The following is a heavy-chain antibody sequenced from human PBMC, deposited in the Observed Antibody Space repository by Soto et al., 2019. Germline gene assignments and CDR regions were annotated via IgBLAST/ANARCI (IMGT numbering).Heavy chain of an antibody. J-gene: IGHJ6*02. CDR3: ARDSYSGYDSWGRYYYGMDV. D-gene: IGHD5-12*01. Sequence: ASVKVSCKASGYTFTGYYMHWVRQAPGQGLEWMGWINPNSGGTNYAQKFQGWVTMTRDTSISTAYMELSRLRSDDTAVYYCARDSYSGYDSWGRYYYGMDVWGQGTTVTVSS. V-gene: IGHV1-2*04. CDR1: GYTFTGYY. CDR2: INPNSGGT.